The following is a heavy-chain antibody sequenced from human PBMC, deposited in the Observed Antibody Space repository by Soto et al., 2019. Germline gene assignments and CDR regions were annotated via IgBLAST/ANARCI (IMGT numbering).Heavy chain of an antibody. V-gene: IGHV3-23*01. D-gene: IGHD6-13*01. Sequence: EVPLLESGGDVVHPGGSLRLSCTASGFSFSSYALNWVRQAPGKGLEWISGISGSGGDTYYTGSVKGRSTISRDKSNNTLYLQMNGLRPEDTAVYYCARGGLPASGTVWHWFVSWGQGTVVTVSS. J-gene: IGHJ5*01. CDR1: GFSFSSYA. CDR3: ARGGLPASGTVWHWFVS. CDR2: ISGSGGDT.